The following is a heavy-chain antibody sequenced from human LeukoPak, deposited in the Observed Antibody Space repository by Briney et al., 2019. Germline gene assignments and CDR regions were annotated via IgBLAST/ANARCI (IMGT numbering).Heavy chain of an antibody. V-gene: IGHV3-21*01. CDR3: ARDVSRFLRYYYMDV. Sequence: GGSLRLSCAASGFTFSSYSMNWVRQAPGKGLEWVSSISSSSSYIYYADSVKGRFTISRDNAKNSLYLQMNSLRAEDTAVYYCARDVSRFLRYYYMDVWGKGTTVTVSS. D-gene: IGHD3-3*01. CDR2: ISSSSSYI. CDR1: GFTFSSYS. J-gene: IGHJ6*03.